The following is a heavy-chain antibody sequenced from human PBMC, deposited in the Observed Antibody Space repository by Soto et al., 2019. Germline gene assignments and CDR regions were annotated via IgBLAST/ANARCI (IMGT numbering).Heavy chain of an antibody. J-gene: IGHJ6*02. CDR2: INAGNGNT. CDR1: GYTFTSYA. V-gene: IGHV1-3*01. CDR3: ARDPIAAAGSYYYYDDMHV. Sequence: QVQLVQSGAEVKKPGASVQVSCKASGYTFTSYAMHWVRQAPGQRLAWMGWINAGNGNTKYSQKFQGRVTITRDTSAITAYMELSSLRSEYTAVYYCARDPIAAAGSYYYYDDMHVWGQGTTVTVSS. D-gene: IGHD6-13*01.